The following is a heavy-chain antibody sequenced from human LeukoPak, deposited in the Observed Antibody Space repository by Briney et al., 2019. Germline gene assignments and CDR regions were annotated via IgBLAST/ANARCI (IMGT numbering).Heavy chain of an antibody. V-gene: IGHV1-18*01. D-gene: IGHD4-17*01. CDR1: GCTFTSYG. Sequence: ASVKVSCKASGCTFTSYGISWVRQAPGQGLEWMGWISAYNGNTNYAQKLQGRVTMTTDTSTSTAYMELRSLRSDDTAVYYRARDRNGDYDYYYYGMDVWGQGTTVTVSS. J-gene: IGHJ6*02. CDR2: ISAYNGNT. CDR3: ARDRNGDYDYYYYGMDV.